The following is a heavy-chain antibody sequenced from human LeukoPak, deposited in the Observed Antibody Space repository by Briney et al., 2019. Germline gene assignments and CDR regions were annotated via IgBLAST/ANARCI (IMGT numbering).Heavy chain of an antibody. D-gene: IGHD6-6*01. V-gene: IGHV1-2*02. CDR2: INPNSGGT. CDR3: ARRRGGSSFGWFDP. CDR1: GYTFTGYY. J-gene: IGHJ5*02. Sequence: GASVKVSCKASGYTFTGYYMHWVRQAPGQGLEWMGWINPNSGGTNYAQKFQGRVTMTRDTSISTAYMELSRLRSDDTAVYYCARRRGGSSFGWFDPWGQGTLVTVSS.